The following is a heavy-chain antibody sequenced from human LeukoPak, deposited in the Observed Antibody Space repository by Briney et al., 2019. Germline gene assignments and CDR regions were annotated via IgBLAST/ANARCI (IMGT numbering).Heavy chain of an antibody. Sequence: GGSLRLSCAASGFTFSGYWMHWVRQAPGKGLVWVSRINSDGGNTNYADSVKGRFTISRDNAKDTLCLQMNSLRAEDTAVYYCARELSGSSSRHFDYWGQGTLVTVSS. CDR3: ARELSGSSSRHFDY. V-gene: IGHV3-74*01. CDR1: GFTFSGYW. CDR2: INSDGGNT. J-gene: IGHJ4*02. D-gene: IGHD6-13*01.